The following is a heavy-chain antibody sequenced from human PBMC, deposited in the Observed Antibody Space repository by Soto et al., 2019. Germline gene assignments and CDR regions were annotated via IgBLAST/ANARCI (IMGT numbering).Heavy chain of an antibody. Sequence: TKKGLEWMGWISAYNGNTNYAQKLQGRVTMTTDTSTSTAYMELRSLRSDDTAVYYCARDVVSSWAPDCYSGMAVRRQGTTVTVFS. J-gene: IGHJ6*01. CDR2: ISAYNGNT. D-gene: IGHD6-13*01. V-gene: IGHV1-18*01. CDR3: ARDVVSSWAPDCYSGMAV.